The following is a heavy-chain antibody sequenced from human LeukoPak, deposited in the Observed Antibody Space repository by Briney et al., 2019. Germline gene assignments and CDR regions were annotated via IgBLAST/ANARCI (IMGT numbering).Heavy chain of an antibody. V-gene: IGHV3-30*02. CDR1: GFTFSSYG. CDR2: IQYDGSNE. J-gene: IGHJ6*03. D-gene: IGHD2-15*01. CDR3: AKDRCSNGSGCYYYYMDV. Sequence: QPGGSLRLSCSASGFTFSSYGMHWVRQAPGKGLEWVAYIQYDGSNEQFADSVKGRFSISRDSCKNILYLQVNSRRAEDRAVYYCAKDRCSNGSGCYYYYMDVWGKGTTVTISS.